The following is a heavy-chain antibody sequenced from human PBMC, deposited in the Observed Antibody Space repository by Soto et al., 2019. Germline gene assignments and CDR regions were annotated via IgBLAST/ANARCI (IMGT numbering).Heavy chain of an antibody. CDR3: ARPQGRSGDYNGFDI. CDR1: GYMFTGCY. D-gene: IGHD3-22*01. V-gene: IGHV1-46*01. Sequence: ASVKVSCKASGYMFTGCYIHWVRQAPGQGIEWMGLIDPTGGSTDYAQKFQARVTMTRDTSTTTVYMELSSLRSEDTAVYYCARPQGRSGDYNGFDIWGQGTMVTVSS. CDR2: IDPTGGST. J-gene: IGHJ3*02.